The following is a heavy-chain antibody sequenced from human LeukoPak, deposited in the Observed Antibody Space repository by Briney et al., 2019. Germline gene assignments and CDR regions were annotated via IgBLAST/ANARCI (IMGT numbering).Heavy chain of an antibody. V-gene: IGHV3-23*01. D-gene: IGHD1-26*01. J-gene: IGHJ4*02. CDR2: MGGSGDST. CDR3: AKDNYPDSYCPFDY. CDR1: GIPLRGYA. Sequence: GGSLRLSCAGAGIPLRGYAMSWVRQAPGKGLEWVSAMGGSGDSTLYAASVRGRFTISRDDSKNTLYLQMNNLRVEDTAVYYCAKDNYPDSYCPFDYWGQGTLVTVSS.